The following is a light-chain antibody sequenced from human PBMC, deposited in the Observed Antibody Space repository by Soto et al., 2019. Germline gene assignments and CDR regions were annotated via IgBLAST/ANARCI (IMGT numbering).Light chain of an antibody. CDR2: APS. CDR1: QSISTF. J-gene: IGKJ4*01. V-gene: IGKV1-39*01. Sequence: DIQMTQSPPSLSASVGDKVTITCRASQSISTFLNWYQQKPGKAPKLLIYAPSNLQRGVPSRFSGSGSGTDFTLTINSLQPEDFATYYCQQAYNFPLTFGGGTTGDIK. CDR3: QQAYNFPLT.